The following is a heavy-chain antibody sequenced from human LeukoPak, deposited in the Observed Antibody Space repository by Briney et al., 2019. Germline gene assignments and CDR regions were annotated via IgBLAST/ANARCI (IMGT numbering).Heavy chain of an antibody. J-gene: IGHJ4*02. D-gene: IGHD3-10*01. CDR2: IYYSGST. Sequence: SETLSLTCTVSGGSISSYYWGWIRQPPGKGLEWIGSIYYSGSTYYNPSLKSRVTRSVYTSKNQFSLKLSSVTAADTAVYYCERDLYSRRMNYYGSGSYFAYWGQGTLVTVSS. CDR1: GGSISSYY. CDR3: ERDLYSRRMNYYGSGSYFAY. V-gene: IGHV4-39*07.